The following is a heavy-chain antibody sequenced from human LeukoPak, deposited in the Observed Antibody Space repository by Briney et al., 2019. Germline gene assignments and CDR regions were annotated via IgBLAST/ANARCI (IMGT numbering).Heavy chain of an antibody. D-gene: IGHD1-26*01. CDR3: PRQGGSFDFDQ. Sequence: SGTLSLTCAVSSGSISSRGCWTWVRQSPGKGLEWIGEIYYSGSTNYNPSLKNRVTISLDKSKNQFSLKLASVTAADTAMYYWPRQGGSFDFDQLGPGTLVTGSS. CDR2: IYYSGST. CDR1: SGSISSRGC. J-gene: IGHJ4*01. V-gene: IGHV4-4*02.